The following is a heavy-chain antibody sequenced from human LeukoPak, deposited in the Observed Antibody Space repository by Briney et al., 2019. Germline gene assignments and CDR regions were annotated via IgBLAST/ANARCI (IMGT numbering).Heavy chain of an antibody. D-gene: IGHD2-15*01. CDR3: ARDAHCTGVSCYSPYNWFDP. CDR1: GGSISSGGYY. Sequence: PSQTLSLTCTVSGGSISSGGYYWSWIRQPPGKGLEWIGYIYHSGSTYYNPSLKSRVTISVDRSKNQFSLKLSSVTAADTAAYYCARDAHCTGVSCYSPYNWFDPWGQGTLVTVSS. V-gene: IGHV4-30-2*01. CDR2: IYHSGST. J-gene: IGHJ5*02.